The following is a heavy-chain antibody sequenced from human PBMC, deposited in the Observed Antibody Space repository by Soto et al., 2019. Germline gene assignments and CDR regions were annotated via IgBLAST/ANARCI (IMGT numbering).Heavy chain of an antibody. D-gene: IGHD3-22*01. CDR1: GYTFTGYY. V-gene: IGHV1-2*04. J-gene: IGHJ3*02. Sequence: ASVKVSCKASGYTFTGYYMHWVRQAPGQGLEWMGWINPNSGGTNYAQKIQGWVNMTRDTSISTAYMELSRLRSDDTAVYYCARTYYYDSSGYSHHNAFDIWGQGTMVTVSS. CDR2: INPNSGGT. CDR3: ARTYYYDSSGYSHHNAFDI.